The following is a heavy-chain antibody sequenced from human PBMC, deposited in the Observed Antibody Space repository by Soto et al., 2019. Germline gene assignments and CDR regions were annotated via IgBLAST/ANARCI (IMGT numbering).Heavy chain of an antibody. Sequence: GGSLRLSCAASGFTFSDHYMSWIRQAPGKGLEWIGYSSNSGSFTRYADSVKGRFSISRDNAKNSLYLQMNSLRGDDTAIYYCVRSGDNYNLLDYWGQGTPVTVSS. CDR3: VRSGDNYNLLDY. CDR2: SSNSGSFT. D-gene: IGHD1-1*01. CDR1: GFTFSDHY. V-gene: IGHV3-11*06. J-gene: IGHJ4*02.